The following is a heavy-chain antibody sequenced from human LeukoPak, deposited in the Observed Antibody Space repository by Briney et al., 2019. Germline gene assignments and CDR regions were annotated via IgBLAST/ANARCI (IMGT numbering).Heavy chain of an antibody. CDR2: IRSDGTTK. Sequence: GGSLRLSCTVSGFTLSDSDIDWVRQAPAKGLEWVAKIRSDGTTKHFADSVKGRFTISGDNYRNIVYLQMSSLRAEDTAIYYCVNFDHWGQGTLVTVSS. J-gene: IGHJ4*02. CDR1: GFTLSDSD. V-gene: IGHV3-30*02. CDR3: VNFDH.